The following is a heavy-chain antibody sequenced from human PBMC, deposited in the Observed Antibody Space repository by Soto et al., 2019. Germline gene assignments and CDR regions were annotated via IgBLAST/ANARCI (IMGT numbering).Heavy chain of an antibody. Sequence: GGSLRLSCAASGFTFSSHSVYWVRQAPGKGLEWVSSISSNSSFIYYAYSVKGRFTITRDNAKNSLNLQLNSLRADGRAVYYCARSVVVPAAIPLATHYYYYGMDVRGQGTKVTVSS. D-gene: IGHD2-2*02. V-gene: IGHV3-21*01. CDR2: ISSNSSFI. CDR1: GFTFSSHS. CDR3: ARSVVVPAAIPLATHYYYYGMDV. J-gene: IGHJ6*02.